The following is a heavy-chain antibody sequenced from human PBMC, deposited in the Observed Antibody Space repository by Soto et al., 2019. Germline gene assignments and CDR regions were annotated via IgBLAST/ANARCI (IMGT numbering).Heavy chain of an antibody. D-gene: IGHD2-15*01. J-gene: IGHJ4*02. V-gene: IGHV3-30*03. CDR2: ISYDGTYK. CDR3: ARQGGSMRVLYFDY. Sequence: QVQLVESGGGVVQPGVSLRLSCAASGFTFSSYAMHWVRQTPGKGLEWVAAISYDGTYKYHVDSVKGRLTISRDNSKNTLNLQMNSLRPEDTAGYYCARQGGSMRVLYFDYWGQGSLLTVSA. CDR1: GFTFSSYA.